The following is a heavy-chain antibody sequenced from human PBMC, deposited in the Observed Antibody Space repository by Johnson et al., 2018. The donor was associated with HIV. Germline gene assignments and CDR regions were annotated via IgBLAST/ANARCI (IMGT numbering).Heavy chain of an antibody. CDR3: AREVYDSSGYYYDAFDI. J-gene: IGHJ3*02. Sequence: QVQLVESGGGVVQPGGSLGLSCAASGFTFSSYGMHWVRQAPGKGLEWVAFISYDGSNKYYADSVKGRFTISRDNSKNTLYLQMNSLRAEDTAVYYCAREVYDSSGYYYDAFDIWGQGTMVTVSS. D-gene: IGHD3-22*01. CDR1: GFTFSSYG. V-gene: IGHV3-30*19. CDR2: ISYDGSNK.